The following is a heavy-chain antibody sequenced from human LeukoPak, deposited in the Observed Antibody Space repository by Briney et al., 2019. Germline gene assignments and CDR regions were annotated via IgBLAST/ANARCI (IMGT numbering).Heavy chain of an antibody. CDR2: IYYIGGT. CDR3: ASFKGRYSGYDGYYFDY. D-gene: IGHD5-12*01. CDR1: AGSISSYY. J-gene: IGHJ4*02. V-gene: IGHV4-59*01. Sequence: PSETLSLTCTVSAGSISSYYWSWIRQPPGKGLEWIGYIYYIGGTNYNPSLKSRVTISLDTSKNQFSLKLTSVTAADTAVYYCASFKGRYSGYDGYYFDYWGQGTLVTVSS.